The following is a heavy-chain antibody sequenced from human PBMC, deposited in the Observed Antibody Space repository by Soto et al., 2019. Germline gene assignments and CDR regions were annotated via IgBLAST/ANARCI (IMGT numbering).Heavy chain of an antibody. CDR1: GFTFNTYG. CDR2: ISYDGSNK. V-gene: IGHV3-30*18. D-gene: IGHD3-10*01. Sequence: GGSLRLSCAASGFTFNTYGMHWVRQAPGKGLEWVAVISYDGSNKYYTESVKGRFIISRDNSNNTLYLQMNSLRADDTAVYYCAKEGDYYGSGSYYQPFDYWGQGTLVNVSS. CDR3: AKEGDYYGSGSYYQPFDY. J-gene: IGHJ4*02.